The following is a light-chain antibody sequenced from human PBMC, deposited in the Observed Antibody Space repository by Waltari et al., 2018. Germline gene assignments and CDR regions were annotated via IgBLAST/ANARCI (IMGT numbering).Light chain of an antibody. CDR2: DAS. CDR1: HGISSA. Sequence: TFRASHGISSALAWYQQKPGKAPKLLIYDASRLESGVPSRFSGSGSGTDFTLAISSLQPEDFATYYCQQFNNYPLTFGGGTKVEIK. V-gene: IGKV1D-13*01. CDR3: QQFNNYPLT. J-gene: IGKJ4*01.